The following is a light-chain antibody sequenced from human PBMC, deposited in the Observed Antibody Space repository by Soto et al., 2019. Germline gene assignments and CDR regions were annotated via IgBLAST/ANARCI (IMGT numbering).Light chain of an antibody. CDR3: QSSQDDFWV. J-gene: IGLJ3*02. V-gene: IGLV6-57*04. CDR2: EDN. CDR1: GGIIASGL. Sequence: NFMLSQPHSVSESPRRTVTISCTRSGGIIASGLVQWYHVRPGSGPNLVISEDNQRPSGVPDRFSGSIDSSSNSASLTISGLNPEDEADYYCQSSQDDFWVFGGGTKLTVL.